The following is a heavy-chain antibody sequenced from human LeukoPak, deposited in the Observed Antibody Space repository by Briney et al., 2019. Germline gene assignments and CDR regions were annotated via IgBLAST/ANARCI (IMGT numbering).Heavy chain of an antibody. J-gene: IGHJ4*02. CDR3: ARGIPVAGLYYFDY. CDR1: GYTFTGYY. Sequence: ASVKVSCKASGYTFTGYYMHWVRQAPGQGLEWMGWINPNSGGTNYAQKFQGRVTMTRDTSIDTAYMELSRLRSDDTAVYYCARGIPVAGLYYFDYWGQGTLVTVSS. CDR2: INPNSGGT. D-gene: IGHD6-19*01. V-gene: IGHV1-2*02.